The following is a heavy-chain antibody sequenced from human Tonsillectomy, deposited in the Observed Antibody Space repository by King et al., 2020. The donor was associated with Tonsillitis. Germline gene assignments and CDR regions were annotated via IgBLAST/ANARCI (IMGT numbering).Heavy chain of an antibody. CDR3: ARDRVAFDI. D-gene: IGHD3-10*01. Sequence: DVQLVESGGGLVQPGGSLRLSCAVSGFTLSSYWMTWVRQAPGKGLEWVANIKQDGSEKYYVDSVKGRFTISRDNAKNSLYLQINSLRAEDTAVYYCARDRVAFDIWGQGTMVTVSS. V-gene: IGHV3-7*03. CDR1: GFTLSSYW. CDR2: IKQDGSEK. J-gene: IGHJ3*02.